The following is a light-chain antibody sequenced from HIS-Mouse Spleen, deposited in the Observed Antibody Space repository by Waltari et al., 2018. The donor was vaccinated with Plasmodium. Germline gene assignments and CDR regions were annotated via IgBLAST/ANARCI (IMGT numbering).Light chain of an antibody. CDR2: DDS. CDR1: NIGSKS. J-gene: IGLJ2*01. Sequence: SYVLTQPPSVSVAPGKTARITCGGNNIGSKSVHWYQQKPGQAPVLVVYDDSAGPSGVPERCSGSNSGNTATLTISRVEAGDEADYYCQVWDSSSDHVVFGGGTKLTVL. CDR3: QVWDSSSDHVV. V-gene: IGLV3-21*03.